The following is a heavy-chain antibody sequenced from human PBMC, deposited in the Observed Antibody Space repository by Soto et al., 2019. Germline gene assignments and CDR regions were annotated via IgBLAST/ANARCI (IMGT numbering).Heavy chain of an antibody. CDR1: GFTFSSYG. J-gene: IGHJ4*02. CDR2: MWYDGSNK. V-gene: IGHV3-33*01. D-gene: IGHD2-21*01. Sequence: GGSLRLSCAASGFTFSSYGMHWVRQAPGKGLEWVAVMWYDGSNKYYADSVKGRFTISRDNSKNTLYLQMNSLRAEDTAVYYCARALGRWLSNTPVDYWGQGTLVTVSS. CDR3: ARALGRWLSNTPVDY.